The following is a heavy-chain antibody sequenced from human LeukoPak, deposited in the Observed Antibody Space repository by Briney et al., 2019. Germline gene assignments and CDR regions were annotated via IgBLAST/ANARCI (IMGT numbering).Heavy chain of an antibody. CDR3: AKDFGAAVAGTGGALDV. J-gene: IGHJ3*01. CDR2: DHI. D-gene: IGHD6-19*01. Sequence: PGGSLGLSCEGSGFTFDDYDMHWVRQAPGKGLEWVSSDHINSADSVKGRFAVSRDNAKNSVYLQINSVRPEDTALYFCAKDFGAAVAGTGGALDVWGQGVMVTVSS. CDR1: GFTFDDYD. V-gene: IGHV3-9*01.